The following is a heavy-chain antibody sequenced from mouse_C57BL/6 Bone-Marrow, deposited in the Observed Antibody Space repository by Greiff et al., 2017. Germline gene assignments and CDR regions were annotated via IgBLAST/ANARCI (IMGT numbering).Heavy chain of an antibody. J-gene: IGHJ2*01. V-gene: IGHV3-6*01. Sequence: VQLKESGPGLVKPSQSLSLTCSVTGYSITSGYYWNWIRQFPGNKLEWMGYISYDGSNNYNPSLKNRISITRDTSKNHFFLKLNSVTTEDTATYYCARHGPLGRVYWGQGTTLTVAS. CDR2: ISYDGSN. CDR3: ARHGPLGRVY. D-gene: IGHD6-1*01. CDR1: GYSITSGYY.